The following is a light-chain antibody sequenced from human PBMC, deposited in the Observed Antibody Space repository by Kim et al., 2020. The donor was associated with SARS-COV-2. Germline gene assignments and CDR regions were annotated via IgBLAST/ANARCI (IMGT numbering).Light chain of an antibody. J-gene: IGLJ2*01. CDR1: SHGSYY. CDR2: GKN. Sequence: VALGQTVRITCQGDSHGSYYATWCQQKPGQAPILVIYGKNNRPSGIPDLFSGSSSGNTASLTITGTQAGDEADYYCNSRDSNDNVVFGGGTQLTVL. V-gene: IGLV3-19*01. CDR3: NSRDSNDNVV.